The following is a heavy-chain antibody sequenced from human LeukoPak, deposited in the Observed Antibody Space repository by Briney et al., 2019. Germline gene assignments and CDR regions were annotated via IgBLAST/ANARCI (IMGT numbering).Heavy chain of an antibody. J-gene: IGHJ4*02. CDR3: ARRYYGGHFDY. D-gene: IGHD4-23*01. CDR1: GFTFDDYG. V-gene: IGHV3-20*04. Sequence: RGSLRLSCAASGFTFDDYGMSWVRQAPGKGLEWVSGVNWNGGSTGYADSVKGRFTISRDNAKNSLYLQMNSLRAEDTALYYCARRYYGGHFDYWGQGTLVTVSS. CDR2: VNWNGGST.